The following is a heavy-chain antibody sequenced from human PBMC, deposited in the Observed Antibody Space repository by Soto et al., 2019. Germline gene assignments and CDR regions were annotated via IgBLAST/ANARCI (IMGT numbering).Heavy chain of an antibody. CDR2: IYYSGST. D-gene: IGHD2-15*01. Sequence: QLQLQESGPGLVKPSETLSLTCTVSGGSISSSSYYWGWIRQPPGKVLEWIGSIYYSGSTYYNPSLKSRVTISVDTSKNQFSLKLSSVTAADTAVYYCARQVAATRDWFDPWGQGTLVTVSS. V-gene: IGHV4-39*01. CDR3: ARQVAATRDWFDP. CDR1: GGSISSSSYY. J-gene: IGHJ5*02.